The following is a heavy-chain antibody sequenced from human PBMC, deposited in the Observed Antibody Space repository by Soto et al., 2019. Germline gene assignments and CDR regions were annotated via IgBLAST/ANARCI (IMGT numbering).Heavy chain of an antibody. V-gene: IGHV1-18*01. Sequence: QVQLVQSGAEVKKPGASVKVSCKASGYTFSSYAIIWVRQAPGQGLEWMGWISAYTGNTNYAQTLQGRVTLTTDTSTSTAYMELRSLRSNDTAVYYCARGNLPRVAHHDWFGPWGQGTLVTVSS. D-gene: IGHD1-1*01. CDR2: ISAYTGNT. CDR3: ARGNLPRVAHHDWFGP. CDR1: GYTFSSYA. J-gene: IGHJ5*02.